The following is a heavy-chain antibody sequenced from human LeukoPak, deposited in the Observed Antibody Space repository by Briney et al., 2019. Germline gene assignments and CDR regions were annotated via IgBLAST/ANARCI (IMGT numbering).Heavy chain of an antibody. V-gene: IGHV1-8*01. CDR2: TNPNSGIT. CDR3: ARGYYDFWSGFIWFDP. J-gene: IGHJ5*02. CDR1: GYTFTSSD. D-gene: IGHD3-3*01. Sequence: ASVKVSCMAPGYTFTSSDINWVGQATGQGLEWMGWTNPNSGITGYVQKFQGSVTVNRTNYLSTAYMELRSLRSEDTAVYYCARGYYDFWSGFIWFDPWGQGTLVTVSS.